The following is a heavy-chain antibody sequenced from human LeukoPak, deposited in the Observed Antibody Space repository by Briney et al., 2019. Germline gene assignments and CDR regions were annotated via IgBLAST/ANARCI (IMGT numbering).Heavy chain of an antibody. CDR3: ASSSTRCLFDY. J-gene: IGHJ4*02. D-gene: IGHD2-2*01. Sequence: PSETLSLTCAVYGGSFSGYYWSWIRQPPGKGLEWIGEINHSGSTNYNPSLKSRVTISVDTSKNQFSLKLSSVTAADTAVYYCASSSTRCLFDYWGQGNLVTVSS. CDR1: GGSFSGYY. CDR2: INHSGST. V-gene: IGHV4-34*01.